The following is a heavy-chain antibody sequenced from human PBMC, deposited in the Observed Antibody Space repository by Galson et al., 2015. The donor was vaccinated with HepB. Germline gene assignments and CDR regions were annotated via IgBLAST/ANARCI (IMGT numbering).Heavy chain of an antibody. CDR3: AHIRDSASVRFDS. CDR1: GFSLSTSEEG. CDR2: IYWDDDQ. J-gene: IGHJ4*02. Sequence: PALVKPTQTLTLTCTFSGFSLSTSEEGVGVAWIRQPPGKALEWLALIYWDDDQRHSPSLKNRLTITKDSSKDQVVLIMTRMDPMDTATYYCAHIRDSASVRFDSWGQGAQVTVSS. D-gene: IGHD4-17*01. V-gene: IGHV2-5*02.